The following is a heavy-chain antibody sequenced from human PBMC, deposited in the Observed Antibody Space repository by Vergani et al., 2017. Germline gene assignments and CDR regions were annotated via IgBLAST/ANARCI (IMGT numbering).Heavy chain of an antibody. CDR2: ISGSGGST. Sequence: EVQLLESGGGLVQPGGSLRLSCAASGFTFSSYAMSWVRQAPGKGLEWVSAISGSGGSTYYADSVKGRFTISRDNSKNTLYLQMSSLRAEDTAVYYCAKGGRYDFWSGSYMDVGGKGTTVTVSS. CDR1: GFTFSSYA. V-gene: IGHV3-23*01. D-gene: IGHD3-3*01. J-gene: IGHJ6*03. CDR3: AKGGRYDFWSGSYMDV.